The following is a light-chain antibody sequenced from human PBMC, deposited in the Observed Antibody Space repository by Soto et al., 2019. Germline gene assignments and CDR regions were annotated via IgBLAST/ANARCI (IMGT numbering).Light chain of an antibody. CDR3: QQYDNLPLT. CDR2: DAS. V-gene: IGKV1-33*01. J-gene: IGKJ4*01. CDR1: QDISNY. Sequence: DIQMTQSPSSLSASVGDRVTITCQASQDISNYLNWYQQKPGKAHKLLIYDASNLETGVQSRFSGSGSGTDFTFTISSLQPEDIATYYCQQYDNLPLTFGGGTKVDIK.